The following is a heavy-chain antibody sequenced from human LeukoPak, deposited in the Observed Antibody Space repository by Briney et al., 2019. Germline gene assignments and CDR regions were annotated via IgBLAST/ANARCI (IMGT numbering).Heavy chain of an antibody. CDR3: AKDLGSYGRLHGFDY. V-gene: IGHV3-23*01. J-gene: IGHJ4*02. D-gene: IGHD5-18*01. CDR2: ISGSGGST. CDR1: GFTFSSYA. Sequence: GGSLRLSCAASGFTFSSYAMSWVRQAPGKGLEWVSAISGSGGSTYYADSVKGRFTISRDNSKNTLYLQMNSLRAEDTAVYYCAKDLGSYGRLHGFDYWGQGTLVTVSS.